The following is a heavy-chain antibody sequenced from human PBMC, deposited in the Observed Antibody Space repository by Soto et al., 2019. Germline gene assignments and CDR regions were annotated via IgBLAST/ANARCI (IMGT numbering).Heavy chain of an antibody. Sequence: TGGSLRLSCAASGFTFSSYGMHWVRQAPGKGLEWVAVISYDGSNKYYADSVKGRFTISRDNSKNTLYLQMNSLRAEDTAVYYCAKDRYGSGSYYNLAVWGQGTTVTVSS. V-gene: IGHV3-30*18. CDR2: ISYDGSNK. CDR1: GFTFSSYG. J-gene: IGHJ6*02. CDR3: AKDRYGSGSYYNLAV. D-gene: IGHD3-10*01.